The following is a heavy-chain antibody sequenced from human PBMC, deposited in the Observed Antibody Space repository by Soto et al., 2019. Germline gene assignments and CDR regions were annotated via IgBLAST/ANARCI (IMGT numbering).Heavy chain of an antibody. Sequence: GGSLRLSCAASGFTFSSYAMSWVRQALGKGLEWVSAISGSGGSTYYADSVKGRFTISRDNSKNTLYLQMNSLRAEDTAVYYCAKGSNMVRGVISRTGGLDYWGQGTLVTVSS. CDR1: GFTFSSYA. J-gene: IGHJ4*02. CDR2: ISGSGGST. V-gene: IGHV3-23*01. D-gene: IGHD3-10*01. CDR3: AKGSNMVRGVISRTGGLDY.